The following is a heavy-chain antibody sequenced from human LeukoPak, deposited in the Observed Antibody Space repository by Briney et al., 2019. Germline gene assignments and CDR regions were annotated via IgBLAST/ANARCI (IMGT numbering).Heavy chain of an antibody. Sequence: PSETLSLTCTVSGGSLDINYWSWIRQPAGKGLEWIGHIYTTGSTSYNPSLKSRGTMSVDTSKNQFSLKLTSVTAADTAVYYCAREYCSSTSCYNNWFDPWGQGTLVTVSS. CDR2: IYTTGST. J-gene: IGHJ5*02. CDR3: AREYCSSTSCYNNWFDP. CDR1: GGSLDINY. D-gene: IGHD2-2*02. V-gene: IGHV4-4*07.